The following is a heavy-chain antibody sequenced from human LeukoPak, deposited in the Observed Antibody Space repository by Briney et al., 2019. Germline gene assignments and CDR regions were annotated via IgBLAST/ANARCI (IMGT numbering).Heavy chain of an antibody. D-gene: IGHD3-10*01. CDR1: RFTFSSYA. Sequence: PGGSLRLSCAASRFTFSSYAMSWVRQAPGKGLEWVSAISGSGTSTYYADSVKGRFTISRDNSKNTLYLQMNSLRAEDTAVYYCARGVRGVTIPSDAFDIWGQGTMVTVSS. V-gene: IGHV3-23*01. J-gene: IGHJ3*02. CDR2: ISGSGTST. CDR3: ARGVRGVTIPSDAFDI.